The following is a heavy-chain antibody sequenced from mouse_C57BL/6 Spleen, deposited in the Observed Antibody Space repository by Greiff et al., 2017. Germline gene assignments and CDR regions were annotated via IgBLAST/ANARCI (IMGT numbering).Heavy chain of an antibody. CDR3: ARDPGDY. CDR2: LSYDGSN. Sequence: EVKLMESGPGLVKPSQSLSLTCSVTGYSITSGYYWNWIRQFPGNKLEWMGYLSYDGSNNYNPSLKNRISITRDTSKNQFFLKLNSVTTEDTATYYCARDPGDYWGQGTSVTVSS. V-gene: IGHV3-6*01. CDR1: GYSITSGYY. J-gene: IGHJ4*01.